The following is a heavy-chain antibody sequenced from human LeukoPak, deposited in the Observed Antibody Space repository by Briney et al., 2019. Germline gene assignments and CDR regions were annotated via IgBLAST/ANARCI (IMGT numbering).Heavy chain of an antibody. CDR3: AKEGGYDFWSGYYSTFDY. V-gene: IGHV3-23*01. CDR1: GFTFSSYA. J-gene: IGHJ4*02. CDR2: ISGSGGST. D-gene: IGHD3-3*01. Sequence: GGSLRLSCAASGFTFSSYAMSWVRQAPGKGLEWVSAISGSGGSTYYADSVKGRFTISRDNSKNTLYLQMNSLRAEDTAVYYCAKEGGYDFWSGYYSTFDYWGQGTLVTVSS.